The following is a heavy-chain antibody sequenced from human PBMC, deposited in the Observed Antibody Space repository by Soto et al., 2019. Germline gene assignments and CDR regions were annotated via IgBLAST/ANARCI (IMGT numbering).Heavy chain of an antibody. CDR3: ARGTGDPLYFDY. J-gene: IGHJ4*02. V-gene: IGHV1-69*02. CDR1: GGTFSSYT. CDR2: IIPILGIA. Sequence: QVQLVQSGAEVKKPGSSVKVSCKASGGTFSSYTISWVRQAPGQGLEWMGRIIPILGIANYAQKFQGRVTITADKSTSTAYMELSSLRSEDTAVYYCARGTGDPLYFDYWGQGTLVIVSS. D-gene: IGHD7-27*01.